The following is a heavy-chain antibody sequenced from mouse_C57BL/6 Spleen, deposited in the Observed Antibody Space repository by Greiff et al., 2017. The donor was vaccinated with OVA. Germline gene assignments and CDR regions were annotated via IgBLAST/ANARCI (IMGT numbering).Heavy chain of an antibody. V-gene: IGHV10-1*01. J-gene: IGHJ3*01. CDR1: GFSFNTYA. CDR3: VRRVDYDGFAY. D-gene: IGHD2-4*01. Sequence: EVKLMESGGGLVQPKGSLKLSCAASGFSFNTYAMNWVRQAPGKGLEWVARIRSKSNNYATYYADSVKDRFTISRDDSESMLYLQMNNLKTEDTAMYYCVRRVDYDGFAYWGQGTLVTVSA. CDR2: IRSKSNNYAT.